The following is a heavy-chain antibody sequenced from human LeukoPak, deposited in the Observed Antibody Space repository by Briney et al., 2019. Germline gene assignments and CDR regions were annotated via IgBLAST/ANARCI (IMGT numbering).Heavy chain of an antibody. CDR1: GGSISRHF. J-gene: IGHJ6*02. CDR3: ARLLDNDSSGDHDTFGM. Sequence: SETLSLTCSVSGGSISRHFWSWIRQPPGKGLDWIAFIHYSGRTKYNPSLQSRVTISIDTSENNFSLKLTSVTAADTAVYYCARLLDNDSSGDHDTFGMWGQVTTV. V-gene: IGHV4-59*11. CDR2: IHYSGRT. D-gene: IGHD3-22*01.